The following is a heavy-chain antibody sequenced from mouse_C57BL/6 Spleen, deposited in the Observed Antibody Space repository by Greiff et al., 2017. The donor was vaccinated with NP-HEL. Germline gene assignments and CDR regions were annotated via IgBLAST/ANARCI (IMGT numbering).Heavy chain of an antibody. CDR3: AKMEIYYGNPFAY. CDR2: INPNNGGT. V-gene: IGHV1-22*01. J-gene: IGHJ3*01. Sequence: EVQLQQSGPELVKPGASVKMSCKASGYTFTDYNMHWVKQSHGKSLEWIGYINPNNGGTSYNQKFKGKATLTVNKSSSTAYMELRSLTSEDSAVYYCAKMEIYYGNPFAYWGQGTLVTVSA. D-gene: IGHD2-1*01. CDR1: GYTFTDYN.